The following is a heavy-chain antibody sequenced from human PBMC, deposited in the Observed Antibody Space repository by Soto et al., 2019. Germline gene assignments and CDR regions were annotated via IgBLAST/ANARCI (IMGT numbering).Heavy chain of an antibody. CDR2: IYYSGST. CDR3: ARGGIAAVTNYYYYYGMDV. V-gene: IGHV4-59*01. D-gene: IGHD6-13*01. CDR1: GGSISSYY. Sequence: KPSETLSLTCTVSGGSISSYYWSWIRQPPGKGLEWIGYIYYSGSTNYNPSLKSRVTISVDTSKNQFSLKLSSVTAADTAVYYCARGGIAAVTNYYYYYGMDVWGQGTTVTVSS. J-gene: IGHJ6*02.